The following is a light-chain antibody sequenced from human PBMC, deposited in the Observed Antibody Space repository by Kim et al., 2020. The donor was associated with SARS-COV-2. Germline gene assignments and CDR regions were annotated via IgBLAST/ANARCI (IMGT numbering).Light chain of an antibody. J-gene: IGKJ1*01. Sequence: SIRDRVTVTCRASQYIANSLAWYQQKPGKVPQVLIYAASNLQSGVPSRFSGSGSGTEFTLTIDSLQTEDVATYYCQKYNSAPWTFGPGTKVDIK. CDR1: QYIANS. V-gene: IGKV1-27*01. CDR2: AAS. CDR3: QKYNSAPWT.